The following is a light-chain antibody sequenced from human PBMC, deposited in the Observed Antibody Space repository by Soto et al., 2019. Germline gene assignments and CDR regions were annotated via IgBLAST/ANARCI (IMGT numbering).Light chain of an antibody. CDR3: YSFTRGTTLYV. J-gene: IGLJ1*01. Sequence: QSALTQPASVSGSPGQSITISCTGTTSDVGGYDYVSWYQQPPGQAPKLLLYVVSNRPSGVSHRFSGSKSGKRASVCISGLQGKDEADYSCYSFTRGTTLYVFGTGTKVTVL. CDR2: VVS. CDR1: TSDVGGYDY. V-gene: IGLV2-14*01.